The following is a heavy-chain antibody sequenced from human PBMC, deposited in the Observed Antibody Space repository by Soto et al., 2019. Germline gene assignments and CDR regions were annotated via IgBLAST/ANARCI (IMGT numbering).Heavy chain of an antibody. CDR1: GFTSSNYG. J-gene: IGHJ3*01. CDR3: VKDYLGSSKVIDF. D-gene: IGHD2-2*01. V-gene: IGHV3-30*18. CDR2: ISGDGTNK. Sequence: GGSLRLSCAGYGFTSSNYGMHWVRQAPGKGLEWVALISGDGTNKYFVDSVKGRFTISRDNSRNMVYLQMNRLRAEDTAVYYCVKDYLGSSKVIDFCGQGTLVTVSS.